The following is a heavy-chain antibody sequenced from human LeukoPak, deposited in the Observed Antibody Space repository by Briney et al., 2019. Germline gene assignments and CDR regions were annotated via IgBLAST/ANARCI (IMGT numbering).Heavy chain of an antibody. CDR3: ATPVYSGSYWRGAFDI. J-gene: IGHJ3*02. CDR1: GGTFSSYA. CDR2: IIPILGIA. Sequence: SVKVSCKASGGTFSSYAISWVRQAPGQGLEWMGRIIPILGIANYAQKFQGRVTITADKSTSTAYMELSSLRSEDTAVYYCATPVYSGSYWRGAFDIWGQGTMVTVSS. V-gene: IGHV1-69*04. D-gene: IGHD1-26*01.